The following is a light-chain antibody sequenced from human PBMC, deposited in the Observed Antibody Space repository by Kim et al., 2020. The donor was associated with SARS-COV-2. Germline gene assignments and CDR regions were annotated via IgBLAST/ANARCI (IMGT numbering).Light chain of an antibody. CDR2: WAS. J-gene: IGKJ4*01. CDR1: QSVLYSTNNKNY. V-gene: IGKV4-1*01. Sequence: ATIKYKSSQSVLYSTNNKNYLAWYQQKPGQPPKLLIYWASTRESGVPDRFSGSGSGTDFTLTISSLQAEDVAVYYCQQYYSTPPTFGGGTKVDIK. CDR3: QQYYSTPPT.